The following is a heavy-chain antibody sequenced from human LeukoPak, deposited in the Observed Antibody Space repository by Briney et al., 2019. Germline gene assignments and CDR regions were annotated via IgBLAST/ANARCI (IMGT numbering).Heavy chain of an antibody. CDR1: GGSITNGGYY. Sequence: SETLSLTCTVSGGSITNGGYYWNWIRQHPGKGLEWIGYIYYSGSTYYNPSLKSRVTISADTSNNQFSLKVTSVTAADTAVYICARRARDDYWYFDLWGRGTLVTVSS. V-gene: IGHV4-31*03. CDR2: IYYSGST. D-gene: IGHD2-21*01. J-gene: IGHJ2*01. CDR3: ARRARDDYWYFDL.